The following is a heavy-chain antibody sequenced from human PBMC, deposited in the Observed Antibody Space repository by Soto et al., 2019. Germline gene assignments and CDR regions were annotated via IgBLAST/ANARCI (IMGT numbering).Heavy chain of an antibody. J-gene: IGHJ3*02. V-gene: IGHV3-21*01. CDR3: ARDQSITMIVVVDPDAFDI. CDR2: ISSSSSYI. Sequence: GGSLRLSCAASGFTFSSYSMNWFRQAPGKGLEWVSSISSSSSYIYYADSVKGRFTISRDNAKNSLYLQMNSLRAEDTAVYYCARDQSITMIVVVDPDAFDIWGQGTMVTVSS. CDR1: GFTFSSYS. D-gene: IGHD3-22*01.